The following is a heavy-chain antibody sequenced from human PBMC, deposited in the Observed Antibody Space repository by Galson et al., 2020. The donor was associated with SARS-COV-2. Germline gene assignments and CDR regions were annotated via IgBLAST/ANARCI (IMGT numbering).Heavy chain of an antibody. V-gene: IGHV4-38-2*01. Sequence: YSGWVRLAPGKGLDWNGSIYPNGRTYYNQSLESRVNISVYTSRNQFSLKLASVTAADTAFYYCARQGVNMIGVVPVPVCFFDLWSRGILIAVSS. CDR3: ARQGVNMIGVVPVPVCFFDL. J-gene: IGHJ2*01. CDR2: IYPNGRT. CDR1: Y. D-gene: IGHD2-21*01.